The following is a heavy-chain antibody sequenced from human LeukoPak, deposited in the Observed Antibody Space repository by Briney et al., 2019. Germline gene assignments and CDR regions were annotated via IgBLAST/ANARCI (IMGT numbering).Heavy chain of an antibody. Sequence: GASVKVSCKASGYTFTSYNINWVRQATGQGLEWMGWMNPNSGNTGYVENFQGRVTMTRNTSISTAYMELSSLRSEDTAVYFCARGRTRSRYFDYWGRGTLVSVSS. J-gene: IGHJ4*02. CDR1: GYTFTSYN. CDR3: ARGRTRSRYFDY. D-gene: IGHD1-1*01. V-gene: IGHV1-8*01. CDR2: MNPNSGNT.